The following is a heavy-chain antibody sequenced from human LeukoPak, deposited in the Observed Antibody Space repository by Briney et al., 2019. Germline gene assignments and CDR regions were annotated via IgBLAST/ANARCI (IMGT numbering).Heavy chain of an antibody. CDR1: GSSLSTPGVG. CDR2: LYWNDDK. J-gene: IGHJ3*02. CDR3: AYCSLMLLDNCSFDALDS. Sequence: SGPTLAHPTQPLTLTSTITGSSLSTPGVGVGWIRQPPAKALEWLALLYWNDDKRYSPSLRSRLTITKDTSKHTSLLTMANMDAFVPATGSVAYCSLMLLDNCSFDALDSWGQGTMVTVSS. V-gene: IGHV2-5*01. D-gene: IGHD3-16*01.